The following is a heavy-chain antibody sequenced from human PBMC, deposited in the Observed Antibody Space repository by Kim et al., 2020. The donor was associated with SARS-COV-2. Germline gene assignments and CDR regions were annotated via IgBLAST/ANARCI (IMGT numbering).Heavy chain of an antibody. CDR1: GFTFDDYT. J-gene: IGHJ3*02. D-gene: IGHD3-22*01. CDR2: ISWDGGST. Sequence: GGSLRLSCAASGFTFDDYTMHWVRQAPGKGLEWVSLISWDGGSTYYADSVKGRFTISRDNSKNSLYLQMNSLRTEDTALYYCAKPLDYDSSGSIDAFDIWGQGTMVTVSS. V-gene: IGHV3-43*01. CDR3: AKPLDYDSSGSIDAFDI.